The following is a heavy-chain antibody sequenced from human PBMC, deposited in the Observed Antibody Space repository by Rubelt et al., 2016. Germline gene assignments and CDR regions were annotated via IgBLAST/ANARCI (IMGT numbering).Heavy chain of an antibody. Sequence: QVQLVQSGSELKKPGASVKVSCKASGYTFTSYAMNWVRQAPGQGLEWMGWINTNTGNPTYAQGFTVRLCFSLDTSVSTAYRQISSLKAEDTAVYYCARVIAAAGRDGNYFDYWGQGTLVTVSS. CDR1: GYTFTSYA. J-gene: IGHJ4*02. V-gene: IGHV7-4-1*02. CDR3: ARVIAAAGRDGNYFDY. CDR2: INTNTGNP. D-gene: IGHD6-13*01.